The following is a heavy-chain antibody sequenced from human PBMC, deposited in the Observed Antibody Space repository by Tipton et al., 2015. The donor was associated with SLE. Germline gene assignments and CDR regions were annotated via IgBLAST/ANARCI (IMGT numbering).Heavy chain of an antibody. CDR2: IYHSGST. Sequence: TLSLTCAVSGGSISSGGYSWSWIRQPPGKGLEWIGYIYHSGSTYYNPSLKSRVTISVDTSKNHFSLKVNSVTAADTAVYYCARGYYYYMDVWGKGTTVTVSS. CDR1: GGSISSGGYS. CDR3: ARGYYYYMDV. V-gene: IGHV4-30-2*01. J-gene: IGHJ6*03.